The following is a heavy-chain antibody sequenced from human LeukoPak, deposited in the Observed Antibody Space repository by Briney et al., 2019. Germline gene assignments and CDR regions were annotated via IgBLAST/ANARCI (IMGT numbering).Heavy chain of an antibody. Sequence: PGGSLRLSCAASGFTFSSYSMNWVRQAPGKGLEWVSSISSRSSYIYYADSVKGRFTISRDNAKNSLYLQMNSLRAEDTAVYYCAKGRLGGYWYFDLWGRGTMVTVSS. J-gene: IGHJ2*01. V-gene: IGHV3-21*04. CDR3: AKGRLGGYWYFDL. CDR2: ISSRSSYI. D-gene: IGHD1-26*01. CDR1: GFTFSSYS.